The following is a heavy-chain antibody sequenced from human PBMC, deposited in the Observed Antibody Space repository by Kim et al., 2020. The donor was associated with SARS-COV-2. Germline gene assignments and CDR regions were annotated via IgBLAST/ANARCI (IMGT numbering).Heavy chain of an antibody. CDR3: ARDTLPTFLDSSSWYQFDY. CDR2: ISAYNGNT. CDR1: GYTFTSYG. V-gene: IGHV1-18*01. D-gene: IGHD6-13*01. J-gene: IGHJ4*02. Sequence: ASVKVSCKASGYTFTSYGISWVRQAPGQGLEWMGWISAYNGNTNYAQKLQGRVTMTTDTSTSTAYMELRSLRSDDTAVYYCARDTLPTFLDSSSWYQFDYWGQGTLVTVSS.